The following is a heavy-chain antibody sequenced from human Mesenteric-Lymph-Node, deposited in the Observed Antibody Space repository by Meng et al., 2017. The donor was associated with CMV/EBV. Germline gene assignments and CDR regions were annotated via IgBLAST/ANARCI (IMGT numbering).Heavy chain of an antibody. CDR2: IRYDGSKE. D-gene: IGHD2-15*01. Sequence: GESLKISCAASGFIFSNYGLHWVRQAPGKGLEWVAFIRYDGSKEYYADSVKGRFTISRDNSKNTLSLQMNSLRADDTAVYYCAKVPYIVVGGYYSDYWGQGTLVTVSS. CDR1: GFIFSNYG. J-gene: IGHJ4*02. V-gene: IGHV3-30*02. CDR3: AKVPYIVVGGYYSDY.